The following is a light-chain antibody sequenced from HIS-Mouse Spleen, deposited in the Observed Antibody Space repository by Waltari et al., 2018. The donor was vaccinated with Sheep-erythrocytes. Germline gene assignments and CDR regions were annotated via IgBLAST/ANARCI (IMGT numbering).Light chain of an antibody. CDR3: CSYAGSYKHG. V-gene: IGLV2-11*01. CDR2: DVS. CDR1: SSDVGGYNY. J-gene: IGLJ1*01. Sequence: QSALTQPRSVSGSPGQSVTISCTGTSSDVGGYNYVSWYQQHPGKAPKLMNYDVSKRPYGVADRFWGSQTGKTASLPISGIQAEDEADSYCCSYAGSYKHGFATRTKVAVL.